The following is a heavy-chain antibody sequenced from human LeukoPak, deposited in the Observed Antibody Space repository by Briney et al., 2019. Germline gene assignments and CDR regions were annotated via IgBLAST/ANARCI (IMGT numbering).Heavy chain of an antibody. CDR2: INHRGST. V-gene: IGHV4-34*01. CDR1: GGSFSGYY. CDR3: ARGNSITYYYDSSGYALNWFDP. Sequence: SETLSLTCAVHGGSFSGYYWSWIRQPPGKGLEWIGEINHRGSTNYNPSLKSRVTISVDTSKNQFSLRLSSVTAADTAVYYCARGNSITYYYDSSGYALNWFDPWGQGTLVTVSS. J-gene: IGHJ5*02. D-gene: IGHD3-22*01.